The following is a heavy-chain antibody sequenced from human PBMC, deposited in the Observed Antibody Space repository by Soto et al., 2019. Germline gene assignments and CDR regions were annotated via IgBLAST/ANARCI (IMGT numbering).Heavy chain of an antibody. V-gene: IGHV4-59*01. CDR2: IYYSGST. D-gene: IGHD2-21*02. Sequence: PSETLSLTCTVSGGSISSYYWSWIRQPPGKGLEWIGYIYYSGSTNYNPSLKSRVTISVDTSKNQFSLKLSSVTAADTAMYYCARQAHGGNLYGMDVWGQGTTVTVSS. CDR3: ARQAHGGNLYGMDV. CDR1: GGSISSYY. J-gene: IGHJ6*02.